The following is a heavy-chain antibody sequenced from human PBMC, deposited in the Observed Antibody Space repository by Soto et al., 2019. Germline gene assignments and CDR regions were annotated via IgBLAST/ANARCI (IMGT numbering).Heavy chain of an antibody. Sequence: NPSETLSLTCTVSDGSIGTYYWTWVRQPPGKGLEWIGYVYYSGSTNYNPSLKSRVGTSIDTSKNQFSLELKSVTAADTATYFCVRDYLLTGFDTWGQGTLVTVSS. V-gene: IGHV4-59*01. J-gene: IGHJ5*02. D-gene: IGHD3-9*01. CDR3: VRDYLLTGFDT. CDR1: DGSIGTYY. CDR2: VYYSGST.